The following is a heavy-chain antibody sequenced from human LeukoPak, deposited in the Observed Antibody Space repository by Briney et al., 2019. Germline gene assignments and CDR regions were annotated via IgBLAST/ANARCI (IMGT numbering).Heavy chain of an antibody. CDR3: ARGRVAARLVPNRWFDP. CDR1: GFTFSSYG. D-gene: IGHD6-6*01. V-gene: IGHV3-23*01. J-gene: IGHJ5*02. CDR2: ISGSRGST. Sequence: GGTLRLSCAASGFTFSSYGMSWVRQAPGKGLEWVSAISGSRGSTYYADSVKGRFTISRDNSKNTLYLQMNSLRAEDTAVYYCARGRVAARLVPNRWFDPWGQGTLVTVSS.